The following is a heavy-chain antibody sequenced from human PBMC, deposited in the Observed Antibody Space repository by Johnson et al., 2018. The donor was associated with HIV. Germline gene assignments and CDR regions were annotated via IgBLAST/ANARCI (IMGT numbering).Heavy chain of an antibody. CDR3: AKTEDAFDI. V-gene: IGHV3-30*18. J-gene: IGHJ3*02. Sequence: QVQLVESGGGVVRPGGSLRLSCAASGFTFSSYAMHWVRQAPGKGLEWVAVISYDGSHTYYADSVKGRFTISRDNSKNTLYLQMNSLRAEDTAVYYCAKTEDAFDIWGQGTMVTVSA. CDR2: ISYDGSHT. CDR1: GFTFSSYA.